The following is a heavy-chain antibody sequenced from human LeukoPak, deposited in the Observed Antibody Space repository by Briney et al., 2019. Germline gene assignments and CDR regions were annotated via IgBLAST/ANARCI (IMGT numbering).Heavy chain of an antibody. CDR3: ARPTSGAAGNGWFDP. D-gene: IGHD1-26*01. J-gene: IGHJ5*02. CDR1: GGSISSGSYY. CDR2: IYTSGST. Sequence: SETLSLTCTVSGGSISSGSYYWSWIRQPAGKGLEWIGRIYTSGSTNYNPSLKSRVTISVDTSKNQFSLKLSSVTAADTAVYYCARPTSGAAGNGWFDPWGQGTLVTVSS. V-gene: IGHV4-61*02.